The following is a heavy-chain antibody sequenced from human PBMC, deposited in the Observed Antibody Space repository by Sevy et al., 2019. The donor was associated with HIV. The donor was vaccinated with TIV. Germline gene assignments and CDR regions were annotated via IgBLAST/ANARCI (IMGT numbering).Heavy chain of an antibody. J-gene: IGHJ4*02. CDR3: AREDIRVAGIGYYFHS. V-gene: IGHV3-33*01. D-gene: IGHD6-19*01. CDR2: VWYDGTNR. CDR1: GFSISGYG. Sequence: GGSLRLSCAASGFSISGYGMHWVRQAPGKGLEGGAVVWYDGTNREYADSVKGGLTISRDNSKNTLYLQMNSLRVEDTAVYYCAREDIRVAGIGYYFHSWGQGTLVTVSS.